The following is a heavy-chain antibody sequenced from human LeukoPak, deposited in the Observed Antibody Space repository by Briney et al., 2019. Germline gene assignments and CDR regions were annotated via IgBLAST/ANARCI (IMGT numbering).Heavy chain of an antibody. CDR3: ARDPQYDFWSGSAFDI. Sequence: GGSLRLSCAASGFTVSSNYMSWVRQAPGKGLEWVSVIYSGGSTYYADSVKGRFTISRDNSKNTLYLQMNSLRAEDTAVYYCARDPQYDFWSGSAFDIWGQGTMGTVAS. J-gene: IGHJ3*02. D-gene: IGHD3-3*01. CDR2: IYSGGST. V-gene: IGHV3-66*02. CDR1: GFTVSSNY.